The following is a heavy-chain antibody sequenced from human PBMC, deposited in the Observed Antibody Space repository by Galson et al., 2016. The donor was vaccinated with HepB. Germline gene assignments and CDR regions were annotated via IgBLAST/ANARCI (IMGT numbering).Heavy chain of an antibody. CDR2: ISYDGSRK. CDR1: GFTFIDYA. Sequence: SLRLSCAASGFTFIDYALHWVRQAPGKGLEWVAMISYDGSRKFFADSVKGRFTVSRDNSREMLFLQMDSLRAEDTAVYFCTRSGSSSGFFDFWGQGTLVTVSS. J-gene: IGHJ4*02. D-gene: IGHD6-6*01. V-gene: IGHV3-30*04. CDR3: TRSGSSSGFFDF.